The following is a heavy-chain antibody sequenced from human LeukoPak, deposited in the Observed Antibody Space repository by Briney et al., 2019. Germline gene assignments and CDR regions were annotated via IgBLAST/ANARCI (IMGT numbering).Heavy chain of an antibody. J-gene: IGHJ4*02. V-gene: IGHV4-59*01. CDR1: GGSISSYY. Sequence: SETLSLTCTVSGGSISSYYWSWIRQPPGKGLEWIGYIYYSGSTNYNPSLKSRVTISVDTSKNQFSLKLRSVTAADTAVYYCARGYSNYADYWGQGTLVTVSS. D-gene: IGHD4-11*01. CDR3: ARGYSNYADY. CDR2: IYYSGST.